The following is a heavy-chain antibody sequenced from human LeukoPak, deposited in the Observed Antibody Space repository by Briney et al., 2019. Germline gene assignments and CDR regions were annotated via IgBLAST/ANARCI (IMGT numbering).Heavy chain of an antibody. CDR3: AKDRH. D-gene: IGHD6-6*01. Sequence: PGGSLRLSCAASGFMFNRQWMSWVRQAPGKGLEWVASIKQDGSERYYADSVKGRFAISRDNAEKSMSLQMNSLRIEDTAVYYCAKDRHWGQGTLVTVSS. V-gene: IGHV3-7*01. CDR1: GFMFNRQW. J-gene: IGHJ4*02. CDR2: IKQDGSER.